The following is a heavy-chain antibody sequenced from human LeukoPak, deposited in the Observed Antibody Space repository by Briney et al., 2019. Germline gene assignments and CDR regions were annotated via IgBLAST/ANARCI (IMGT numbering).Heavy chain of an antibody. J-gene: IGHJ4*02. CDR1: GGTFRRFT. V-gene: IGHV1-69*13. CDR2: ITPIFGTA. Sequence: EASVKVSCKASGGTFRRFTISWVRQAPGQGFEWMGGITPIFGTANFAQKFQGRVSITADESTFTAFMELSSLRSEDTAVYYCAREWGLESSGYYYAYWGQGTLVTVSS. D-gene: IGHD3-22*01. CDR3: AREWGLESSGYYYAY.